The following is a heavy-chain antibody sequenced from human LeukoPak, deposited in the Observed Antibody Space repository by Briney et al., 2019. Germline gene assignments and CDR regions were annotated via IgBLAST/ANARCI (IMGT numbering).Heavy chain of an antibody. CDR1: GFTFSSYW. CDR3: ARGQRITMVRGVIRQNYYYYMDV. D-gene: IGHD3-10*01. CDR2: IKQDGSEK. V-gene: IGHV3-7*01. J-gene: IGHJ6*03. Sequence: GGSLRLSCAASGFTFSSYWMSWVRQAPGKGLEWVANIKQDGSEKYYVDSVKGRFTISRDNAKNSLYLQMNSLRAEGTAVYYCARGQRITMVRGVIRQNYYYYMDVWGKGTTVTISS.